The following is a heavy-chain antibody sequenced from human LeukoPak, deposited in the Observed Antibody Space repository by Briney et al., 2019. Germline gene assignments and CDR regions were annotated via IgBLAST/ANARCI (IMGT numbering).Heavy chain of an antibody. CDR2: INPNSGDS. CDR3: GRGRQMELRCDS. CDR1: GYTFTGHF. J-gene: IGHJ5*01. Sequence: ASVKVSCKASGYTFTGHFIHWVRQAPGQGLEWMGWINPNSGDSRYADNFHGRVAITRDTSINTAYMELSSLTSDDTAVYFCGRGRQMELRCDSWGQGSLLIVSS. D-gene: IGHD1-7*01. V-gene: IGHV1-2*02.